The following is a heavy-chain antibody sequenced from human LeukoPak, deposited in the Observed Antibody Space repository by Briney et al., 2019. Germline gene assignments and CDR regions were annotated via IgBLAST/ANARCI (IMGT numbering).Heavy chain of an antibody. D-gene: IGHD3-10*01. V-gene: IGHV3-23*01. J-gene: IGHJ4*02. Sequence: GGSLRLSCAASGFTFSSYAMSWVRQAPGKGVEWVSAISGSGGSTYYADSVKGRFTISRGNSKNTLYLQMNSLRAEDTAVYYCAKDSGGPENYWGQGTLVTVSS. CDR1: GFTFSSYA. CDR2: ISGSGGST. CDR3: AKDSGGPENY.